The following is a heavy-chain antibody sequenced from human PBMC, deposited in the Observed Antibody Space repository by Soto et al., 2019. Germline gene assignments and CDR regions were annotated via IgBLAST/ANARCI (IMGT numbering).Heavy chain of an antibody. CDR1: GYTFTSYY. Sequence: ASVKVSCKASGYTFTSYYMHWVRQAPGQGLEWMGIINPSGGSTSYAQKFQGRVTMTRDTSTSTVYMELSSLRSEDTAVYYCARQAPYCGGDCYSYNWFDPWGQGTLVTVSS. CDR2: INPSGGST. J-gene: IGHJ5*02. CDR3: ARQAPYCGGDCYSYNWFDP. D-gene: IGHD2-21*02. V-gene: IGHV1-46*01.